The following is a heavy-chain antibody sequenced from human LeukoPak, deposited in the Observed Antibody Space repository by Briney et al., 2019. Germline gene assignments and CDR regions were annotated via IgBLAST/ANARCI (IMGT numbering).Heavy chain of an antibody. D-gene: IGHD6-13*01. Sequence: GGSLRLSCAASGFTFSNYWMHWVRQVPGKGLVWVSRTNPGGSNTAYADSVKGRFTISRDNAWNTLYLQMDSLRAEDTAVYYCARAMNGYPLDYWGQGTLVTVSS. CDR3: ARAMNGYPLDY. CDR2: TNPGGSNT. CDR1: GFTFSNYW. V-gene: IGHV3-74*01. J-gene: IGHJ4*02.